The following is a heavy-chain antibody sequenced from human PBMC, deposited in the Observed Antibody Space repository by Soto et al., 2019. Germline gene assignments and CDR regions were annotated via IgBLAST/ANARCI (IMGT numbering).Heavy chain of an antibody. V-gene: IGHV3-11*01. D-gene: IGHD2-8*01. CDR3: ASGKWSLEY. Sequence: QVHLVASGGGLVKPGGSLRLSFVASGITLSDNYMTWIRQAPGKGLEWLSYISNSDYTTSYADSVKGRFTISRDNAKNSLYLQLNGLRVEDTAVYYFASGKWSLEYWGQGMLVTVSS. J-gene: IGHJ4*02. CDR1: GITLSDNY. CDR2: ISNSDYTT.